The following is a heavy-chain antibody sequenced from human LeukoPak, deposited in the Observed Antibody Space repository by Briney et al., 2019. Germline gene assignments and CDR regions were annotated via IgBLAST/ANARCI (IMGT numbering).Heavy chain of an antibody. Sequence: SETLSLTCTVSGGSISSSSYYWGWIRQPPGKGLEWIGSIYYSGSTYYNPSLKSRVTISVDTSKNQFSLKLSSATAADTAVYYCARHCLAGDFWSGFWTGNWFDPWGQGTLVTVSS. CDR1: GGSISSSSYY. D-gene: IGHD3-3*01. J-gene: IGHJ5*02. V-gene: IGHV4-39*01. CDR3: ARHCLAGDFWSGFWTGNWFDP. CDR2: IYYSGST.